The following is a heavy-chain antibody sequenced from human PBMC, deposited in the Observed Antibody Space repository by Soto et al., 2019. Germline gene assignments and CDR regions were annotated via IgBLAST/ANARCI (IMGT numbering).Heavy chain of an antibody. D-gene: IGHD2-2*01. CDR1: GFTFGDYS. J-gene: IGHJ4*02. CDR2: IRSKGYGATT. Sequence: EVQLAESGGGLVQPGRSLRLSCTASGFTFGDYSMSWFRQPPGKGLEWVGFIRSKGYGATTEYAASVKGRFTISRDDSKNVAYLQMNSLKTEDTAVYYCTRDEGLVVSAAIDYWGQGTLVTVSS. CDR3: TRDEGLVVSAAIDY. V-gene: IGHV3-49*03.